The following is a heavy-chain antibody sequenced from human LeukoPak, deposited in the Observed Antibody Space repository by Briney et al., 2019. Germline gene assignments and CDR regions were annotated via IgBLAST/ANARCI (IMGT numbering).Heavy chain of an antibody. J-gene: IGHJ3*02. D-gene: IGHD5-12*01. CDR2: IKQDGGEE. CDR3: AREPAGYANAFDI. CDR1: GFTFSSYA. Sequence: GGSLRHSCAASGFTFSSYAMSWVRQAPGKGLEWVANIKQDGGEEYYVDSVKGRFTISRDNAKNSLYLQMNSLRAEDTAVYYCAREPAGYANAFDIWGQGTMVTVS. V-gene: IGHV3-7*01.